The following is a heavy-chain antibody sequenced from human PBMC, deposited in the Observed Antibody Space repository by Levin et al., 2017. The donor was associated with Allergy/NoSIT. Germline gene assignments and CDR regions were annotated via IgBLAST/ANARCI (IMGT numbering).Heavy chain of an antibody. D-gene: IGHD2-2*01. CDR2: ISSSGSTI. V-gene: IGHV3-11*01. CDR1: GFTFSDYY. CDR3: ARAAGGGYCSSTSCSPNLYYGMGL. Sequence: SCAASGFTFSDYYMSWIRQAPGKGLEWVSYISSSGSTIYYADSVKGRFTISRDNAKNSLYLQMNSLRAEDTAVYYCARAAGGGYCSSTSCSPNLYYGMGLWGQGTTVTVSS. J-gene: IGHJ6*02.